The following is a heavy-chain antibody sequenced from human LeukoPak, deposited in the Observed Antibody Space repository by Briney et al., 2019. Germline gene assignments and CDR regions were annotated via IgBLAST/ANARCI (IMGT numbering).Heavy chain of an antibody. J-gene: IGHJ6*03. CDR2: IGTASDT. CDR3: ARGPPRGKYYYMDV. D-gene: IGHD1-1*01. V-gene: IGHV3-13*01. CDR1: GFTFSSFD. Sequence: GGSLRLSCAASGFTFSSFDMRWVRQPTGQGLEWVSTIGTASDTYYPGSVEGRFTLSRDNAKNSLYLQMNSLTAGDTAVYYCARGPPRGKYYYMDVWGKGTTVTVPS.